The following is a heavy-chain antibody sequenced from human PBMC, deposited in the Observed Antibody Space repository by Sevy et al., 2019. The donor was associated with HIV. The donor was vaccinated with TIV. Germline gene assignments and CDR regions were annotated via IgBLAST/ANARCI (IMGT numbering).Heavy chain of an antibody. CDR1: GGSISSYY. CDR2: IYTSGST. D-gene: IGHD3-10*01. CDR3: AREAFRFGAGAFDY. Sequence: SETLSLTCTVSGGSISSYYWSWIRQPAGKGLEWIGRIYTSGSTNYNPSLKSRVTMSVDTSKNQFSLQLSSVTAADTAVYYCAREAFRFGAGAFDYWGQGTLVTVSS. V-gene: IGHV4-4*07. J-gene: IGHJ4*02.